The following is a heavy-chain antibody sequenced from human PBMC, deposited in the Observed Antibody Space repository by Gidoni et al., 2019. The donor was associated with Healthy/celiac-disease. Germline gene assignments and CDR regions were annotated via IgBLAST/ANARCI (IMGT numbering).Heavy chain of an antibody. D-gene: IGHD2-21*02. CDR3: ARGGGGNSRFHRY. Sequence: QVQLQQWGAGLLKPLETLSVTCAVHGGSFSGYYWSWVRQPPGKGLEWSGEINHGGSTNYNPSLKSRVTISVDTSKNQFSLKLSSVTAADTAVYYCARGGGGNSRFHRYWGQGTLVTVSS. J-gene: IGHJ4*02. V-gene: IGHV4-34*01. CDR1: GGSFSGYY. CDR2: INHGGST.